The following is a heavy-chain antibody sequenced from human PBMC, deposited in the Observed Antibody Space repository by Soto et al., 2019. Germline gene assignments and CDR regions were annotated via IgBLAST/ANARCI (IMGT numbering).Heavy chain of an antibody. J-gene: IGHJ4*02. CDR1: GGSISSYY. CDR2: IYYSGST. Sequence: PSETLSLTCTVSGGSISSYYWSWIRQPPGKGLEWIGYIYYSGSTNYNPSLKSRVTISVDTSKNQFSLKLSSVTAADTAVYYCARGGPYSGSYRLIYFDYWGQGTLVTVSS. D-gene: IGHD1-26*01. CDR3: ARGGPYSGSYRLIYFDY. V-gene: IGHV4-59*12.